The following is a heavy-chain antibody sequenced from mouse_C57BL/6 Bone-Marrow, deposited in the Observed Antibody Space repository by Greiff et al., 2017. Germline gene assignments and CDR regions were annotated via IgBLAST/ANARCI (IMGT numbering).Heavy chain of an antibody. Sequence: EVMLVESGGDLVKPGGSLKLSCAASGFTFSSYGMSWVRQTPDKRLEWVATISSGGSYTYYPDSVKGRITISRDNAKNTLYLQMSRLKSEDTAMYYCARRSVYGGFAYWGQGTLVTVSA. CDR2: ISSGGSYT. CDR1: GFTFSSYG. D-gene: IGHD1-1*01. V-gene: IGHV5-6*02. J-gene: IGHJ3*01. CDR3: ARRSVYGGFAY.